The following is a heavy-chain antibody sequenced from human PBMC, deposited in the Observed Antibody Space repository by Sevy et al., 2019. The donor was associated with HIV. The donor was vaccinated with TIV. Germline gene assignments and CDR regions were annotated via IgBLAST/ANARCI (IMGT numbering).Heavy chain of an antibody. V-gene: IGHV1-24*01. CDR1: GYIFTELS. CDR3: ATDSVLLKGRYYDSSGYYLHY. CDR2: FDPEDGET. D-gene: IGHD3-22*01. Sequence: ASVKVSCKVSGYIFTELSMHWVRQAPGKGLEWMGGFDPEDGETIYAQKFQGRVTMTEDTSTDTAYMDLSSPRSEDTAVYYCATDSVLLKGRYYDSSGYYLHYWGQGTLVTVSS. J-gene: IGHJ4*02.